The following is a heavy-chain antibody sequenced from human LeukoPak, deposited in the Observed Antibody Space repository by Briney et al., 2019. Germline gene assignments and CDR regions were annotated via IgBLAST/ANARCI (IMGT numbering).Heavy chain of an antibody. D-gene: IGHD3-3*01. V-gene: IGHV3-21*01. J-gene: IGHJ4*02. CDR3: ARGEYQLLPYYDFWSGYSTLFDY. CDR1: GFTFSSYS. Sequence: GGSLRLSCAASGFTFSSYSMNWVRQAPGKGLEWVSSISSSSSYIYYADSVKGRFTISRDNAKNSLYLQMNSLRAEDTAVYYCARGEYQLLPYYDFWSGYSTLFDYWGQGTLVTVSS. CDR2: ISSSSSYI.